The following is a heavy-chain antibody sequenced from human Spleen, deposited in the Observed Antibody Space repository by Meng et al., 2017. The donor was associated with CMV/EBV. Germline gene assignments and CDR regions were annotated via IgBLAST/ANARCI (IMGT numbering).Heavy chain of an antibody. V-gene: IGHV1-18*01. CDR2: ISGYNGKT. D-gene: IGHD3-16*01. CDR1: GYTFTTYG. CDR3: ARDLESTGEHPSFDY. Sequence: QVALGQSGPQVKKPGASGKVSCKASGYTFTTYGIGWVRQATGQGLEWMGWISGYNGKTDYAQKFQGRVTLTTDTSTDTAYMDLRSLRSDDTAVYYCARDLESTGEHPSFDYWGQGTLVTVSS. J-gene: IGHJ4*02.